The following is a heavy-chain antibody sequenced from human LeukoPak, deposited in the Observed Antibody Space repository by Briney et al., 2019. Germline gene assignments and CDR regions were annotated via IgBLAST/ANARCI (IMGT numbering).Heavy chain of an antibody. CDR2: ISSSSSYR. CDR1: GFTFSDYY. CDR3: ATTRGGGYSYGYSAY. Sequence: GGSLRLSCAASGFTFSDYYMSWIRQAPGKGLEWVAYISSSSSYRNYADSVKGRFTISRDNAKNSLYLQMNSLRAEDTAIYYCATTRGGGYSYGYSAYWGQGTLVTVSS. D-gene: IGHD5-18*01. V-gene: IGHV3-11*06. J-gene: IGHJ4*02.